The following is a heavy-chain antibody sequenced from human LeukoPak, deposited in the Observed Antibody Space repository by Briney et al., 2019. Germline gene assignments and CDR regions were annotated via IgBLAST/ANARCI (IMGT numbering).Heavy chain of an antibody. CDR3: ARGGAATDYYYGMDV. V-gene: IGHV1-2*02. D-gene: IGHD2-15*01. CDR1: GYTFTGYY. J-gene: IGHJ6*02. Sequence: GPSVKVSCKASGYTFTGYYMHWVRQATGQGLEWMGWLNPNSGGTNYAQKFQGRVTMTRDTSISTAYMELSRLRSDDTAMYYCARGGAATDYYYGMDVWGQGTTVTVSS. CDR2: LNPNSGGT.